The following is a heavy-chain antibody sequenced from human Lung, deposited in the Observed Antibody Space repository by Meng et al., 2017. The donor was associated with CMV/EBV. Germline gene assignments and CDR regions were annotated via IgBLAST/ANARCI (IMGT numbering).Heavy chain of an antibody. Sequence: LKISXAASGIIFNTHGIHWLRQAPGKGLEWVAFMWLDGTERYNEKIVKGRFTGSRDKSKNTVFLQLSSLRVEDTAVYYCVGHEGGPREGVRLVWGQGTLVTVSS. CDR1: GIIFNTHG. J-gene: IGHJ4*02. V-gene: IGHV3-33*01. CDR3: VGHEGGPREGVRLV. D-gene: IGHD3-10*01. CDR2: MWLDGTER.